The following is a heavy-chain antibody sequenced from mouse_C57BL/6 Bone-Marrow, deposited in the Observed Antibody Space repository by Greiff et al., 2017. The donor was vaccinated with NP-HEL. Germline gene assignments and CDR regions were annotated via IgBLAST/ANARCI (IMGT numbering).Heavy chain of an antibody. CDR1: GFTFSDYG. CDR3: TGGGGGIAMDY. CDR2: ISSGSSTI. J-gene: IGHJ4*01. Sequence: EVQLVESGGGLVKPGGSLKLSCAASGFTFSDYGMHWVRQAPEKGLEWVAYISSGSSTIYYADTVKGRFTISRDNAKHTLFLQMTSLRSEDTAMYYWTGGGGGIAMDYWGQGTSVTVSS. V-gene: IGHV5-17*01.